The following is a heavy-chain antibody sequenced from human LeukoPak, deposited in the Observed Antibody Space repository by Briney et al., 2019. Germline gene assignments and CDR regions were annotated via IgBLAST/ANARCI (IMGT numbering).Heavy chain of an antibody. CDR3: HERRTNAFDI. V-gene: IGHV4-34*01. D-gene: IGHD1-1*01. J-gene: IGHJ3*02. CDR2: INHSGST. CDR1: GGSFSGYY. Sequence: SETVSLTCAVYGGSFSGYYWSWIRQPPGKGLEWIGEINHSGSTNYNPSLKSRVTISVDTSKNQFSLKMSSVDAADTAVYYCHERRTNAFDIWGQGTMVTVSS.